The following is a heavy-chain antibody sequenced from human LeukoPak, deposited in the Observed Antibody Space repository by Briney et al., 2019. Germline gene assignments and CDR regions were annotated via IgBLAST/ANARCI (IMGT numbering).Heavy chain of an antibody. Sequence: GESLKISCKGSGYSFNNYWIAWVRQMPGKGLEWMGIIYPGDSDTRYSPSFQGLVTISADKSISTAYVQWSSLKASDTAMYYCARLPKGIFGVVIEYGMDVWGQGTTVTVSS. J-gene: IGHJ6*02. CDR3: ARLPKGIFGVVIEYGMDV. V-gene: IGHV5-51*01. CDR1: GYSFNNYW. D-gene: IGHD3-3*01. CDR2: IYPGDSDT.